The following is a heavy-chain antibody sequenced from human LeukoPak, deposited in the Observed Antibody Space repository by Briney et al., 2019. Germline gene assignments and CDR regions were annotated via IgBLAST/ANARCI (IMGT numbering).Heavy chain of an antibody. CDR1: GFTFSSYS. D-gene: IGHD3-10*01. CDR2: ISSSSSTI. J-gene: IGHJ6*02. Sequence: GSLRLSCAASGFTFSSYSMNWVRQAPGKGLEWVSYISSSSSTIYYADSVKGRFTISRDNAKNSLYLQMNSLRAEDTAVYFCARDYGRSRDYGMDVWGQGTTVTVSS. CDR3: ARDYGRSRDYGMDV. V-gene: IGHV3-48*01.